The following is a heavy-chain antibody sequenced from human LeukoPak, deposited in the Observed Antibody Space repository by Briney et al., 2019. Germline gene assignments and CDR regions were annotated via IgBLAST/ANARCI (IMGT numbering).Heavy chain of an antibody. CDR2: ISYDGSNK. V-gene: IGHV3-30*04. Sequence: GGSLRLSCAASGFTFSSYAMHWVRQAPGKGLEWVAVISYDGSNKYYADSVKGRFTISRDNSKNTLYLQMNSLRAEDTAVYYCAKEGSLDDYGDYYFQHWGQGTLVTVSS. D-gene: IGHD4-17*01. J-gene: IGHJ1*01. CDR3: AKEGSLDDYGDYYFQH. CDR1: GFTFSSYA.